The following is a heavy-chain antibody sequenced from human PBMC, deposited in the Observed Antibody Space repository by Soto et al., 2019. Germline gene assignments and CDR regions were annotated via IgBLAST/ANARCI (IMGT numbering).Heavy chain of an antibody. CDR2: ISYDGSSK. Sequence: ESVGGVVQPGRSLRVFCAASGFIINNYAMHWVRQTPGKGLEWVAVISYDGSSKYYADSVKGRFTISRDNSKNTLYIQMNNLRPDDSAVYYCARRQDFGGPHYYYGMDVWGQGTTVTVSS. CDR3: ARRQDFGGPHYYYGMDV. D-gene: IGHD3-3*01. V-gene: IGHV3-30*04. CDR1: GFIINNYA. J-gene: IGHJ6*02.